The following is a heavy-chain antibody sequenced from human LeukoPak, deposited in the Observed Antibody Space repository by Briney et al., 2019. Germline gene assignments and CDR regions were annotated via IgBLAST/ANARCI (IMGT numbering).Heavy chain of an antibody. D-gene: IGHD1-26*01. CDR2: ISSSSSYI. CDR1: GFTSSSYS. J-gene: IGHJ5*02. CDR3: AKKYSTGLDP. Sequence: GGSLRLSCAASGFTSSSYSMNWVRQAPGKGLEWVSSISSSSSYIYYADSVKGRFTISRDNAKNSLYLQMNSLRAEDTAIYYCAKKYSTGLDPWGQGTLVTVSS. V-gene: IGHV3-21*04.